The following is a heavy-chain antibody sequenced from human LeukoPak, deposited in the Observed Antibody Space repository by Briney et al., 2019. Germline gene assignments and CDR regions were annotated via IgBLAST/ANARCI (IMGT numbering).Heavy chain of an antibody. J-gene: IGHJ3*02. V-gene: IGHV3-74*01. Sequence: GGSLRLSCAASGFTFSRYWMHWVRQAPGKGLVWVSRINNDGSNTYYANSVKGRFTISRDNAKNTLYLQMDGLRAEDTALYYCARYGTDPFDIWGQGTLVTVSS. CDR1: GFTFSRYW. D-gene: IGHD4-17*01. CDR3: ARYGTDPFDI. CDR2: INNDGSNT.